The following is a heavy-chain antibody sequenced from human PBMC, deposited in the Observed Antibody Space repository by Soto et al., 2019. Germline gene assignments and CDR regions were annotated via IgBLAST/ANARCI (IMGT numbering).Heavy chain of an antibody. CDR3: ARTFGGAPPFDY. CDR2: IYYSGST. Sequence: SETLSLTCTVSGGSISSGGYYWSWIRQHPGKGLEWIGYIYYSGSTYYNPSLKSRVTISVDTSKNQFSLKLSSVTAADTAVYYCARTFGGAPPFDYWGQGTLVTVSS. CDR1: GGSISSGGYY. J-gene: IGHJ4*02. V-gene: IGHV4-31*03. D-gene: IGHD3-16*01.